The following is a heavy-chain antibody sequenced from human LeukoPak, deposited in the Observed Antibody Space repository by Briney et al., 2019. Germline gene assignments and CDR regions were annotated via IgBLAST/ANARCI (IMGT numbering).Heavy chain of an antibody. CDR1: GFTFSSKY. Sequence: GGSLRLSCAASGFTFSSKYMSWVRQAPGKGLEWVSVIYSSGYTQYADSGKGRFTISRDNSKNTLYLQMKSLRAEDTATYYCARGDYYGSGSFYFDYWGQGTLVTVSS. V-gene: IGHV3-53*01. CDR2: IYSSGYT. D-gene: IGHD3-10*01. J-gene: IGHJ4*02. CDR3: ARGDYYGSGSFYFDY.